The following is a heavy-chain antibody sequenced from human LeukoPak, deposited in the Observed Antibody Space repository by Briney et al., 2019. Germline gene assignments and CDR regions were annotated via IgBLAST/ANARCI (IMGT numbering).Heavy chain of an antibody. Sequence: GGSLRLSCSASGFTFSSCAMHWVRQAPGKGLEYVSVISSNGGSTYYADSVKGRFTISRDNSKNTLYLQMSSLRAEDTAVYYCVKGGEYISSWYGDYWGQGTLVTVSS. D-gene: IGHD6-13*01. J-gene: IGHJ4*02. CDR1: GFTFSSCA. CDR3: VKGGEYISSWYGDY. V-gene: IGHV3-64D*09. CDR2: ISSNGGST.